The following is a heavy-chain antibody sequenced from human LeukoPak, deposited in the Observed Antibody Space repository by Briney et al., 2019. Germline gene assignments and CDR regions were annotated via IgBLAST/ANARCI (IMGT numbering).Heavy chain of an antibody. CDR1: GFSVSNNY. Sequence: GGSLRLSCAASGFSVSNNYMIWVRQAPGKGLEWVSAISVGSDVIYYADSVKGRFTISRDNSKNMVYLQMDSLRAEDTAVYYCARHARTLYGDYGPGEYWGRGTLVTVSS. V-gene: IGHV3-23*01. D-gene: IGHD4-17*01. CDR3: ARHARTLYGDYGPGEY. CDR2: ISVGSDVI. J-gene: IGHJ4*02.